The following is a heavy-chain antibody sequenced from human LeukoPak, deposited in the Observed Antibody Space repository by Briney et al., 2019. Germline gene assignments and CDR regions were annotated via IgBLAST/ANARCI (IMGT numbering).Heavy chain of an antibody. CDR3: ARVHGTSLAHAFDI. CDR2: INHSGST. J-gene: IGHJ3*02. V-gene: IGHV4-34*01. Sequence: PSETLSLTCAVYGGSFSGYYWSWIRQPPGKGLEWIGEINHSGSTNYNPSLKSRVTISVDTSKNQFSLKLSSVTAADTAVYYCARVHGTSLAHAFDIWGQGTMVTVSS. CDR1: GGSFSGYY.